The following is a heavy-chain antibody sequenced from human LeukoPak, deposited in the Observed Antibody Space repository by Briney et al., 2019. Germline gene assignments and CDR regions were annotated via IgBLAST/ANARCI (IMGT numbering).Heavy chain of an antibody. CDR3: AKDGMVNYYYYMDV. CDR1: GFTLSSYG. J-gene: IGHJ6*03. V-gene: IGHV3-23*01. Sequence: GGSLRLSCAASGFTLSSYGMSWVRQAPGKGLEWVSAISGSGGSTYYADSVKGQFTISRDNSKNTLYLQMNSLRAEDTAVYYCAKDGMVNYYYYMDVWGKGTTVTISS. CDR2: ISGSGGST. D-gene: IGHD5-18*01.